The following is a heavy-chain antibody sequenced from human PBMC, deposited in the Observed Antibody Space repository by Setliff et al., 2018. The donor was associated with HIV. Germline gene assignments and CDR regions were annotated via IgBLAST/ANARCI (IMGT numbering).Heavy chain of an antibody. CDR3: AREAYDVLTPHAHIDY. CDR1: GFTFDDYG. CDR2: INCNGAIT. D-gene: IGHD3-9*01. J-gene: IGHJ4*02. Sequence: GGSLRLSCAASGFTFDDYGMSWVRQAPGKGLEWVSGINCNGAITDYADSVKGRFTISRDNAKNSLHLQMNSLRAEDAAFYYCAREAYDVLTPHAHIDYWGQGVLVTVSS. V-gene: IGHV3-20*04.